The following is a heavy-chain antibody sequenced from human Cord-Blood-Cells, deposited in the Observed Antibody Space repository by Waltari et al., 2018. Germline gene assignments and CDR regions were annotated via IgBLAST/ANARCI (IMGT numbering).Heavy chain of an antibody. V-gene: IGHV3-23*01. CDR3: AKDYPRTTSYYYDSSGYHDAFDI. D-gene: IGHD3-22*01. CDR1: GFTFSSYA. CDR2: IRGSGGST. J-gene: IGHJ3*02. Sequence: EVQLLESGGGLVQPGGSLRLSCAASGFTFSSYAMSWVRQAPGKGLEWVSAIRGSGGSTYYADSVKGRFTISRDNSKNTLYLQMNSLRAEDTAVYYCAKDYPRTTSYYYDSSGYHDAFDIWGQGTMVTVSS.